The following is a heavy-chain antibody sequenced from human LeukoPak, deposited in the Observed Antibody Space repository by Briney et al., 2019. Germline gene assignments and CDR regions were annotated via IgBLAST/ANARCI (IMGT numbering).Heavy chain of an antibody. Sequence: WVSLSLSCAASGFTFSDAWMSWVRQAPGKGLEWVGHIKSNTFGGTTDYAAPVKGRFTISRDDSKNTLFLQMDSLKTEDTAVYYCSTEYYGSANFNFWGQETLAPVSS. CDR2: IKSNTFGGTT. D-gene: IGHD3-10*01. J-gene: IGHJ4*02. V-gene: IGHV3-15*01. CDR1: GFTFSDAW. CDR3: STEYYGSANFNF.